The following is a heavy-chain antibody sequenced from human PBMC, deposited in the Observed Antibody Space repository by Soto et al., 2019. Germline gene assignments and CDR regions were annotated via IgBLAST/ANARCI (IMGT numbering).Heavy chain of an antibody. CDR1: GGSISSYY. J-gene: IGHJ6*03. CDR3: ARGALGTAAGYYYYYMDV. CDR2: IYYSGST. V-gene: IGHV4-59*01. D-gene: IGHD6-13*01. Sequence: QVQLQESSPGLVKPSETLSLTCTVSGGSISSYYWSWIRQPPGKGLEWIGYIYYSGSTNYNPSLKSRVTISVDTSKNQFSLKLSSVTAADTAVYYCARGALGTAAGYYYYYMDVWGKGTTVTVSS.